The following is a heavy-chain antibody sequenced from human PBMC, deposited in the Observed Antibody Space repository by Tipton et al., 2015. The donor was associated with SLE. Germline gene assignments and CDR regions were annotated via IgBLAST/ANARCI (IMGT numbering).Heavy chain of an antibody. Sequence: SLRLSCAASEFTFSSYVMSWVRQAPGRGLEWVSAMSGGGGSTYYADSVKGRFTISRDNSKNTLYLQMNSLRVEDTAVYYCAKEGNCGGDCYSPYYYGMDVWGQGTTVTVSS. D-gene: IGHD2-21*02. J-gene: IGHJ6*02. CDR2: MSGGGGST. CDR1: EFTFSSYV. CDR3: AKEGNCGGDCYSPYYYGMDV. V-gene: IGHV3-23*01.